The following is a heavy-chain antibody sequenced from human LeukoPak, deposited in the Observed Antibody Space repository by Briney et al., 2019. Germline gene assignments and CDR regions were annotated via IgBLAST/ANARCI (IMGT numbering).Heavy chain of an antibody. V-gene: IGHV3-74*01. CDR3: VRGVWFGGLYYYYMDV. CDR2: INSDGTST. J-gene: IGHJ6*03. CDR1: GFTFNNYW. D-gene: IGHD3-10*01. Sequence: PGGSLRLSCAASGFTFNNYWMHWVRQAPGKGLVWVSRINSDGTSTNYADSVKGRFTISRDNAKNTLYLQMKSLRAEDTAVYYCVRGVWFGGLYYYYMDVWGKGTTVTVSS.